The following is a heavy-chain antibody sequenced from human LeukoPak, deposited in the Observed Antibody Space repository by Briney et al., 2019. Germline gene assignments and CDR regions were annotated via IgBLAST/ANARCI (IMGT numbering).Heavy chain of an antibody. CDR3: ARDPVIFGVVINAFDI. CDR1: GGSISSSNW. V-gene: IGHV4-4*02. J-gene: IGHJ3*02. D-gene: IGHD3-3*01. CDR2: IYHSGST. Sequence: SGTLSLTCAVSGGSISSSNWWSWVRHPPGKGLEWIGEIYHSGSTNYNPSLKSRVTISVDKSKNQFSLKLSSVTAADTAVYYCARDPVIFGVVINAFDIWGQGTMVTVSS.